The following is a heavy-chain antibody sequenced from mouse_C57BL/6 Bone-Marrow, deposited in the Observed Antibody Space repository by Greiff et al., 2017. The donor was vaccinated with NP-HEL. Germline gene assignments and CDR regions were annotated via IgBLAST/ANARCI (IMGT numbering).Heavy chain of an antibody. CDR2: ISDGGSYT. V-gene: IGHV5-4*03. Sequence: DVKLVESGGGLVKPGGSLKLSCAASGFTFSSYAMSWVRQTPEKRLEWVATISDGGSYTYYPDNVKGRFTISRDNAKNNLYLQMSHLKSEDTAMYYCARGEGKRGYFDVWGTGTTVTVSS. CDR3: ARGEGKRGYFDV. J-gene: IGHJ1*03. CDR1: GFTFSSYA.